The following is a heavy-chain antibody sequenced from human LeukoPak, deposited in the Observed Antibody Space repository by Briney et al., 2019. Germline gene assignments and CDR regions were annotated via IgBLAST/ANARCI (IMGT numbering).Heavy chain of an antibody. CDR2: IYVTRST. Sequence: SETLSLTCIVSGGSIGTYYWSWIRQSPGKGLEWIGYIYVTRSTRYNPYLQSRVTISVDTSRNQFSLKMSSVTAADTAVYYCARHIGGVIEDMDVWGTGTKVTVSS. CDR3: ARHIGGVIEDMDV. D-gene: IGHD3-16*02. CDR1: GGSIGTYY. V-gene: IGHV4-59*08. J-gene: IGHJ6*03.